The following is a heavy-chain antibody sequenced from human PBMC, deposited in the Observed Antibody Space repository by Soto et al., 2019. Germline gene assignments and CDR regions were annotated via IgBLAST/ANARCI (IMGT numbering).Heavy chain of an antibody. J-gene: IGHJ6*02. CDR2: FRNKGNSYIT. CDR3: GRAAYGHSLDV. CDR1: GYTFSDHY. Sequence: EVQLVESGGGLVQPGGSLRLSCTASGYTFSDHYMDWVRQSPGKGLEWVGRFRNKGNSYITEYAASVKGRFTISRDDSKNSLYLQMTSLKTEDTALYYCGRAAYGHSLDVWGHGTSVIVSS. D-gene: IGHD3-10*01. V-gene: IGHV3-72*01.